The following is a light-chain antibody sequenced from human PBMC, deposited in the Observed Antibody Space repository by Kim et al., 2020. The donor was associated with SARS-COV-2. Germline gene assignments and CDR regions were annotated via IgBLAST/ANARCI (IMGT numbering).Light chain of an antibody. J-gene: IGLJ3*02. CDR2: YDS. CDR1: NIGSKS. CDR3: QVWDSSSDHPV. Sequence: PGKTARIPCGGNNIGSKSVHWYQLKPGQAPVLVIYYDSDRPSGIPELFSGSNSGNTATLTISRVEAGDEADYYCQVWDSSSDHPVFGGGTQLTVL. V-gene: IGLV3-21*04.